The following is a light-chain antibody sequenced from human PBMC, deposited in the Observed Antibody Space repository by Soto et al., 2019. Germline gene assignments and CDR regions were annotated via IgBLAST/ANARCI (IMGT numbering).Light chain of an antibody. CDR3: RLYTSGSTLYV. J-gene: IGLJ1*01. Sequence: QSALTHPASVSGSPGHSITISCTGTSSDVGSYNYVSWYQQHHGKPPRLMIYTSSNRPSEDSHRFSRSRSANTASLTISGLQAEDEADCLCRLYTSGSTLYVLGSGTKVNVL. V-gene: IGLV2-14*01. CDR2: TSS. CDR1: SSDVGSYNY.